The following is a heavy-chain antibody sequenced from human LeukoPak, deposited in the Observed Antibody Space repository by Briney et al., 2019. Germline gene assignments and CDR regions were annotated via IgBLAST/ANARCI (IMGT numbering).Heavy chain of an antibody. Sequence: PSETLSLTCTVFGGSISSYYWSWIRQPPGKGLEWIGYIYYSGSTNYNPSLKSRVTISVDTSKNQFSLKLSSVTAADTAVYYCARRDDFWALDYWGQGTLVTVSS. J-gene: IGHJ4*02. CDR1: GGSISSYY. CDR3: ARRDDFWALDY. CDR2: IYYSGST. D-gene: IGHD3-3*01. V-gene: IGHV4-59*01.